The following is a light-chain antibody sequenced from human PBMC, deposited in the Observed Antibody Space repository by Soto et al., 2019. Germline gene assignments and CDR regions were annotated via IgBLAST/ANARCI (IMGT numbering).Light chain of an antibody. J-gene: IGLJ2*01. Sequence: QSVRTQPPSESRTPGQRVTISCSGSSSNIGSNYVYWYQQLPGTAPKLLIYRNNQRPSGVPDRFSGSKSGTSASLAISGLRSEDEANYYCAAWDDSLSGRVFGGGTKLTLL. CDR2: RNN. CDR3: AAWDDSLSGRV. CDR1: SSNIGSNY. V-gene: IGLV1-47*01.